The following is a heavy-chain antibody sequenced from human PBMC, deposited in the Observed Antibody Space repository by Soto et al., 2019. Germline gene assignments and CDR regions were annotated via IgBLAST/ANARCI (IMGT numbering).Heavy chain of an antibody. V-gene: IGHV3-64*01. CDR3: ARRARPDFYYMDV. CDR2: ISSNGVGT. CDR1: GFTLSGYA. Sequence: EVQLAESGGGLAQPGGSLSLSCAASGFTLSGYAMDWVRQAPGKGLEYVSGISSNGVGTYYANSVQGRFTISRDNSKNTVYLQMGSLSPEDMAVYYCARRARPDFYYMDVWGKGTTVTVAS. J-gene: IGHJ6*03. D-gene: IGHD6-6*01.